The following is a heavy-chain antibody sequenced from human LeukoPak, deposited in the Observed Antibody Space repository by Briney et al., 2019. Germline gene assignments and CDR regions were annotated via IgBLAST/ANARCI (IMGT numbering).Heavy chain of an antibody. CDR1: SDSMTYIF. V-gene: IGHV4-4*07. CDR2: IYSSGST. J-gene: IGHJ4*02. Sequence: SETLSLTCNFSSDSMTYIFWSWIRQPAGKGLEWIGRIYSSGSTNYNPSLKSRVTMSVDTSKNQFSLKLSSVTAADTAVYYCARDGLQGTDWGQGTLVTVSS. CDR3: ARDGLQGTD. D-gene: IGHD3-10*01.